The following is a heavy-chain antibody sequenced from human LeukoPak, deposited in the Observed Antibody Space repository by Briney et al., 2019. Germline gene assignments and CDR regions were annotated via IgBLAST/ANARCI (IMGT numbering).Heavy chain of an antibody. Sequence: ASEKVSCKASGYTFTGYYMHWVRQAPGQGLEWMGWINPNSGGTNYAQKFQGRVTMTRDTSISTAYMELSRLRSDDTAVYYCARDLAYCGGDCYYYYYMDVWGKGTTVTVSS. J-gene: IGHJ6*03. CDR2: INPNSGGT. D-gene: IGHD2-21*02. CDR3: ARDLAYCGGDCYYYYYMDV. V-gene: IGHV1-2*02. CDR1: GYTFTGYY.